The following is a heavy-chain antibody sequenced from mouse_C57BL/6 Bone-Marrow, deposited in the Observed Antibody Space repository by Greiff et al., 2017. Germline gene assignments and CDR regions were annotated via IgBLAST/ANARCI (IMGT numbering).Heavy chain of an antibody. V-gene: IGHV1-81*01. CDR2: IYPRSGNT. J-gene: IGHJ1*03. CDR3: ARDYYGSSYGWYFDV. D-gene: IGHD1-1*01. CDR1: GYTFTSYG. Sequence: QVQLQQSGAELARPGASVKLSCKASGYTFTSYGISWVKQRTGQGLEWIGEIYPRSGNTYYNEKFKGKATLTADKSSSTAYMELRSLTSEDSAVXFCARDYYGSSYGWYFDVWGTGTTVTVSS.